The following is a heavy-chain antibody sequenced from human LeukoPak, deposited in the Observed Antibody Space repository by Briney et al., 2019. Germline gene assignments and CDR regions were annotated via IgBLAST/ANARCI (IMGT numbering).Heavy chain of an antibody. CDR1: GFTFRSYA. Sequence: GGYLRFSCAASGFTFRSYAMRWVRQAPGKGLVWVSDISGSGGSAYYTYSVKGRLTIDTANTKNTLYLQMNSLRADDTAVYYCAKCYGDYGWFDPWGQGTLVTVSS. CDR3: AKCYGDYGWFDP. CDR2: ISGSGGSA. J-gene: IGHJ5*02. D-gene: IGHD4-17*01. V-gene: IGHV3-23*01.